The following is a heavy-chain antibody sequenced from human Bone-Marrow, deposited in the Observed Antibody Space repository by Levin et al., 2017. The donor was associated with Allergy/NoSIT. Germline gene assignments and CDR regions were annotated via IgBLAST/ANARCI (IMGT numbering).Heavy chain of an antibody. J-gene: IGHJ4*02. D-gene: IGHD6-19*01. CDR2: TRNKANIYTT. Sequence: SCAASGFSFNDHSMNWVRQAPGKGLEWVGRTRNKANIYTTEYAASVKGRFTISRDDSRSSLFLQMNSLQTEYTAVYYCAREGDSSAYYIDFDYWGQGTLVTVSS. CDR1: GFSFNDHS. V-gene: IGHV3-72*01. CDR3: AREGDSSAYYIDFDY.